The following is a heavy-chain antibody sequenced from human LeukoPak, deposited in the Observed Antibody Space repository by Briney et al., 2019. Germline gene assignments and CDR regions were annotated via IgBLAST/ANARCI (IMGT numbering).Heavy chain of an antibody. Sequence: PGGSLRLSCAASGFTFSSYWMHWVRQAPGKGLVWVSRINSDGSSTSYADSVKGRFTISRDNAKNTLYLRMNSLRAEDTAVCYCARDKDDFWSGYSFDYWGQGTLVTVSS. CDR2: INSDGSST. J-gene: IGHJ4*02. CDR3: ARDKDDFWSGYSFDY. D-gene: IGHD3-3*01. CDR1: GFTFSSYW. V-gene: IGHV3-74*01.